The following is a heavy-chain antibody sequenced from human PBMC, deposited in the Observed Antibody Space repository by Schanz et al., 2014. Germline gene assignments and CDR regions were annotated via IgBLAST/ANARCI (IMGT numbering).Heavy chain of an antibody. CDR1: GFTVNTNY. CDR2: MYINSGST. CDR3: ARDGGRDGYNXXXXV. Sequence: EVQLXXXXGGLIQPGGSLRLSCAVSGFTVNTNYMSWVRQAPGKWLEWISSMYINSGSTQYADSVKGRFIISRDSSKNTLFLQLNTLRAEDTAVYFCARDGGRDGYNXXXXVWGQGTLVTVSS. J-gene: IGHJ1*01. V-gene: IGHV3-53*01. D-gene: IGHD5-12*01.